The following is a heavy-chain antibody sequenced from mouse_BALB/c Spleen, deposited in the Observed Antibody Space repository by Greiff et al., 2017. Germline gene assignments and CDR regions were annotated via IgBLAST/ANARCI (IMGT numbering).Heavy chain of an antibody. CDR3: ASIYYGYDYYAMDY. J-gene: IGHJ4*01. CDR2: IWSGGST. V-gene: IGHV2-2*02. D-gene: IGHD2-2*01. CDR1: GFSLTSYG. Sequence: VKVVESGPGLVQPSQSLSITCTVSGFSLTSYGVHWVRQSPGKGLEWLGVIWSGGSTDYNAAFISRLSISKDNSKSQVFFKMNSLQANDTAIYYCASIYYGYDYYAMDYWGQGTSVTVSS.